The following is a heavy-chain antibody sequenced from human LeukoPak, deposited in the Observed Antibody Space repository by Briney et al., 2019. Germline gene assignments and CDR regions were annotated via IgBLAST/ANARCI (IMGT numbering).Heavy chain of an antibody. V-gene: IGHV1-2*02. CDR2: INPNSGGT. Sequence: ASVKVSCKASGYTFTGYYMHWVRQAPGQGLEWMGWINPNSGGTNYAQKFQGRVTMTRDTSISTAYMELSRLRSDDTAGYYCARDSTSRRYFDYWGQGTLVTVSS. D-gene: IGHD5/OR15-5a*01. CDR3: ARDSTSRRYFDY. CDR1: GYTFTGYY. J-gene: IGHJ4*02.